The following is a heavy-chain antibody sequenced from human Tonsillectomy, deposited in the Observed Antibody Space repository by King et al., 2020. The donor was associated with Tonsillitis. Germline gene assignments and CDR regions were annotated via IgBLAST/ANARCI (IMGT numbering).Heavy chain of an antibody. J-gene: IGHJ5*02. Sequence: VQLVESGGGLVQPGGSLRLSCVASGFTFNRYTMNWVRQAPGKGLEWVSYISSSSNTIYYADSVKGRFTISRDNANNSLFLHMRSLRGDDTAVYYCARAELCRNTSCHYSWFDPWGQGTLVTVSS. CDR3: ARAELCRNTSCHYSWFDP. D-gene: IGHD2-2*01. CDR1: GFTFNRYT. V-gene: IGHV3-48*01. CDR2: ISSSSNTI.